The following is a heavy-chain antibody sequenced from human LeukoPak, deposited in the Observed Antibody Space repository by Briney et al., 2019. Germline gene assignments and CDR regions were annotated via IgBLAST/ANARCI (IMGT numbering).Heavy chain of an antibody. CDR2: ISSNSDNT. J-gene: IGHJ4*02. V-gene: IGHV1-18*01. Sequence: GASVNVSCKATGYTFTSYGNSWVRQAPGQGLEWMGWISSNSDNTNYAQKLQGRVTMTTDTSTSTAYMELRSLRSDDTAVYYCARDWGSIKVITDYWGQGTLVTVSS. CDR3: ARDWGSIKVITDY. CDR1: GYTFTSYG. D-gene: IGHD3-16*01.